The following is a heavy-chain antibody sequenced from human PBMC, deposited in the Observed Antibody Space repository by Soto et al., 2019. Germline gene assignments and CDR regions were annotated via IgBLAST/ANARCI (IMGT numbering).Heavy chain of an antibody. J-gene: IGHJ4*02. V-gene: IGHV1-3*01. CDR3: ARDVMSDY. D-gene: IGHD2-8*01. CDR2: INAGSGSA. Sequence: ASVKVSCKASGCSFTNSAIHWLRQAPGQRLEWMGWINAGSGSAKYSQKDQGRVTITRDTSASTAYMELSSLRSEDTAVYYCARDVMSDYWGQGT. CDR1: GCSFTNSA.